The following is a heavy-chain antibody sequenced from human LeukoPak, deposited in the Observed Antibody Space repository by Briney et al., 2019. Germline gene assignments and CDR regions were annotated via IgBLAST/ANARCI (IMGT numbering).Heavy chain of an antibody. CDR3: AKGEGTKGHYYFEY. D-gene: IGHD2-8*01. J-gene: IGHJ4*02. Sequence: PGGSLRLSCAASGFTFSSSWMHWVRQAPGKGPVWVSRINSDGSTTTYADSVKGRFTISRDSSKNTVYLQMNSLRDEDTAVYYCAKGEGTKGHYYFEYWGQGTLVTVSS. V-gene: IGHV3-74*01. CDR1: GFTFSSSW. CDR2: INSDGSTT.